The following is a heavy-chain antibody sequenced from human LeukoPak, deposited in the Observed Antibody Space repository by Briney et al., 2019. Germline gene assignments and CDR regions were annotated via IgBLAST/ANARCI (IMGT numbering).Heavy chain of an antibody. CDR3: AREGTSSIAVINWFDP. V-gene: IGHV1-24*01. Sequence: ASVKVSCKVSEYTLTELSMHWVRQAPGKGLEWMGGFDPEDGETIYAQKFQGRVTMTRDTSISTAYMELSRLRSDDTAVYYCAREGTSSIAVINWFDPWGQGTLVTVSS. J-gene: IGHJ5*02. CDR2: FDPEDGET. CDR1: EYTLTELS. D-gene: IGHD6-6*01.